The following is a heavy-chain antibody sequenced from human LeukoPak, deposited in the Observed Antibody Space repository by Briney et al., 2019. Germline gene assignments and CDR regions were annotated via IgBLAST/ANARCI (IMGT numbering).Heavy chain of an antibody. Sequence: SQTLSLTCTVSGGSISSGGYYWSWIRQHPGKGLEWIGYIYYSGSTYYNPSLKSRVTISVDTSKNQFSLKLSSVTAADTAVYYCARHATLGYCSSTSCYGASPNWFDPWGQGTLVTVSS. D-gene: IGHD2-2*01. CDR3: ARHATLGYCSSTSCYGASPNWFDP. V-gene: IGHV4-31*03. CDR1: GGSISSGGYY. CDR2: IYYSGST. J-gene: IGHJ5*02.